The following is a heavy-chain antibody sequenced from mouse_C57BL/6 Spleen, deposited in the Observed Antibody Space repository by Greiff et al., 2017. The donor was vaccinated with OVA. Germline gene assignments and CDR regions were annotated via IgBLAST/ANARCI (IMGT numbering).Heavy chain of an antibody. D-gene: IGHD1-1*01. CDR1: GFTFSSYA. CDR3: ARRGYYYGSSYGGYFDV. Sequence: EVKLEESGGGLVKPGGSLKLSCAASGFTFSSYAMSWVRQTPEKRLEWVATISDGGSYTYYPDNVKGRFTISRDNAKNNLYLQMSHLKSEDTAMYYCARRGYYYGSSYGGYFDVWGTGTTVTVSS. J-gene: IGHJ1*03. V-gene: IGHV5-4*03. CDR2: ISDGGSYT.